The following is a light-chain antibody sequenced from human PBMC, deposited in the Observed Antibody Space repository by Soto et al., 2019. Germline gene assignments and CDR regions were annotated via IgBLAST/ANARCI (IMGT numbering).Light chain of an antibody. CDR2: DAS. CDR3: QQFNSL. J-gene: IGKJ5*01. Sequence: IQMTQSPSSLSASVGDRVTITCRASQDIGNDVGWYQQKPGAPPKLLIYDASTLERGIPSRFSGRGSGTHFILTINNLQPEDFATYYCQQFNSLFGQGTRLEIK. V-gene: IGKV1-13*02. CDR1: QDIGND.